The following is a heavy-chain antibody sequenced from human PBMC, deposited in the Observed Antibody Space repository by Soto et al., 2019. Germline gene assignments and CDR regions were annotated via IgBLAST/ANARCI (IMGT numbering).Heavy chain of an antibody. CDR3: AKSLNTATSFDY. J-gene: IGHJ4*02. Sequence: EVQLLESGGGFVQPGGPRRPSCAASEFTFSGIALNWVRQAPGRGPEWVSHIATTVATYYADSVKGRFTISRDTSKNTLFLQMNSLRAEDTAVYSCAKSLNTATSFDYWGQGTLVTVSS. CDR2: IATTVAT. CDR1: EFTFSGIA. V-gene: IGHV3-23*01.